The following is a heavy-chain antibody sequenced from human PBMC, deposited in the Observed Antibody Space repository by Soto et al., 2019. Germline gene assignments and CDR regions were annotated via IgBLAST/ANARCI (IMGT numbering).Heavy chain of an antibody. CDR2: MNPNSGNT. Sequence: QVQLVQSGAEVKKPGASVKVSCKASGYTFTSYDINWVRQATGQGLEWMGWMNPNSGNTGYAQKFQGRVTMTRNTPIRTXXMELSSLRSEDTAVYYCARGRGSGWYNPYYYGIDVWGQGTTVTVSS. CDR1: GYTFTSYD. CDR3: ARGRGSGWYNPYYYGIDV. J-gene: IGHJ6*02. D-gene: IGHD6-19*01. V-gene: IGHV1-8*01.